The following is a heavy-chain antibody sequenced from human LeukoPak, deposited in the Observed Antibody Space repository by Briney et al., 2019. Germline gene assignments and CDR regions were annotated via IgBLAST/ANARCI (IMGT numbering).Heavy chain of an antibody. CDR2: ISYHGSNK. D-gene: IGHD2-8*02. J-gene: IGHJ4*02. CDR3: ARYNTGSVDY. CDR1: GFTFSSYG. V-gene: IGHV3-30*03. Sequence: GRSLRLSCATSGFTFSSYGMYWVRQAPGKGLEWVAVISYHGSNKYYADSVKGRFTISRDNSKNTLYLQMDSLRAEDTAVYYCARYNTGSVDYWGQGTLVTVSS.